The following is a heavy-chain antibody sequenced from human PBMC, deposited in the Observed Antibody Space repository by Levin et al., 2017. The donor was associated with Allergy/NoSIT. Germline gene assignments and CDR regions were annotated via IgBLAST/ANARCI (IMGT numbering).Heavy chain of an antibody. V-gene: IGHV6-1*01. D-gene: IGHD1-20*01. CDR3: ARYNWNDGGAFDI. CDR2: TYYRSKWYN. Sequence: PSETLSLTCAISGDSVSSNSVAWNWIRQSPSRGLEWLGRTYYRSKWYNDYAISVKSRIAINADTSKNQFSRQLISVTPEDTAVYYCARYNWNDGGAFDIWGQGTMVTVSS. CDR1: GDSVSSNSVA. J-gene: IGHJ3*02.